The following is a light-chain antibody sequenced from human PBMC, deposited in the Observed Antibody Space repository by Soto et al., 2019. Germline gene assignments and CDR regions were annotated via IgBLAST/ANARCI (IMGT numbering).Light chain of an antibody. CDR1: SSDVGGYKY. CDR3: SSYTSSSTV. Sequence: QSALTQPASVSGSPGQSITISCTGNSSDVGGYKYVAWYQQHPGKAPKLMIYDVSHRPSGISDRFSGSVSGNTASLTISGLQTEDEADYYCSSYTSSSTVFGTGTKVTVL. V-gene: IGLV2-14*03. CDR2: DVS. J-gene: IGLJ1*01.